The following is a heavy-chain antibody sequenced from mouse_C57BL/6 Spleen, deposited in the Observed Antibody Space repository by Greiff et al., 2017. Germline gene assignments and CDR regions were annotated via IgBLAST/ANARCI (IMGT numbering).Heavy chain of an antibody. Sequence: VQLKESGPELVKPGASVKISCTASGYSFTGYYMNWVKQSPEKSLEWIGEINPSTGGTTYNEKVKAKVTFTVDKSSSTAYLQLKSLTSEDSAVYYCARLMGTTRGSFDYGGQGTTLTVSS. CDR1: GYSFTGYY. V-gene: IGHV1-42*01. J-gene: IGHJ2*01. CDR3: ARLMGTTRGSFDY. D-gene: IGHD2-14*01. CDR2: INPSTGGT.